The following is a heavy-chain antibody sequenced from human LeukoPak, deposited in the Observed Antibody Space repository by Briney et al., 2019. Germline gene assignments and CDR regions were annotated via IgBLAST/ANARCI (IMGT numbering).Heavy chain of an antibody. J-gene: IGHJ4*02. Sequence: ASVKVSCKASGYTFTSYYMHWVRQAPGQGLEWMGWINPNSGDTDYAQKFQGWVTMARDTSISTAYMELSRLKSDDTAVYYCARGGPGRSFDYWGQGTLVTVSS. V-gene: IGHV1-2*04. CDR2: INPNSGDT. CDR3: ARGGPGRSFDY. CDR1: GYTFTSYY.